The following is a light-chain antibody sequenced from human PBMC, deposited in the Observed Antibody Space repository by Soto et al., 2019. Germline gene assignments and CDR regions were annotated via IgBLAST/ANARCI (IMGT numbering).Light chain of an antibody. V-gene: IGKV3D-15*01. CDR3: QRYDSLRT. CDR2: GAS. J-gene: IGKJ1*01. CDR1: QSVSSN. Sequence: EIVLTQSPATLSLSPGDRATLSCRASQSVSSNLAWHQQRPGQAPRLLIYGASTRATGVPARFSGGGSGTEFTLTITRLEAEDFAMYYCQRYDSLRTFGQGTKVEIK.